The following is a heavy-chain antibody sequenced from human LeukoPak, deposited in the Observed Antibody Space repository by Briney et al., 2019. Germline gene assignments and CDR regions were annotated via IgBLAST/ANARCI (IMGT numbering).Heavy chain of an antibody. CDR2: MNPNSGNT. D-gene: IGHD1-26*01. V-gene: IGHV1-8*01. CDR1: GYAFTSYD. J-gene: IGHJ2*01. CDR3: ARGRVGATSHSNWFFDL. Sequence: GASVKVSCKFSGYAFTSYDINWVRQATGQGLEWMGWMNPNSGNTGYAQKFQGRVTMTSDTSITTAYMDLSSLTSEATAVYYCARGRVGATSHSNWFFDLWGRGTPVTVSS.